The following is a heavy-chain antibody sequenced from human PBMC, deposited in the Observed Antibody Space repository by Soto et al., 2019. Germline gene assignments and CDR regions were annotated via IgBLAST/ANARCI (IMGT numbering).Heavy chain of an antibody. CDR2: IYHSGST. V-gene: IGHV4-30-4*01. Sequence: SETLSLTCTVSGGSISSNDYYWSWIRQPPGKGLEWIGYIYHSGSTYYNPSLKSRVSIPMDTSKNQFSLKLRSVTAAYTAVYYCARGAAGNWNYDYFDYWGQGTLVTVSS. J-gene: IGHJ4*02. D-gene: IGHD1-7*01. CDR3: ARGAAGNWNYDYFDY. CDR1: GGSISSNDYY.